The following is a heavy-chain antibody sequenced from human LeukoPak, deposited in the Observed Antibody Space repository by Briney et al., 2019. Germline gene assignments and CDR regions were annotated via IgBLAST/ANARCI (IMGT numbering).Heavy chain of an antibody. CDR3: ARSSGSNGLDP. J-gene: IGHJ5*02. D-gene: IGHD6-19*01. Sequence: PSETLSLTCTVSGGSISSSSYYWCWIRQPPGKGLEWIGGIYYSGSTYYNPSLKSRVTISVVTSKNQFYLKLSSVTAADTAVYYCARSSGSNGLDPWGQGTLVTVSS. CDR2: IYYSGST. CDR1: GGSISSSSYY. V-gene: IGHV4-39*01.